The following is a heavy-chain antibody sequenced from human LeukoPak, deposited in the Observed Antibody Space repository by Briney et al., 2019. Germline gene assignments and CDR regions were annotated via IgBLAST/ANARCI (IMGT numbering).Heavy chain of an antibody. Sequence: PGGSLRLSCAASGFAFSSYAMSWVRHAPGKGLEWVSAISGSGGSTYYADSVKGRFTISRDNSKNTLYLQMNSLRAEDTAVYYCAKDFSCSGGSCYSAEYFQHWGQGTLVTVSS. V-gene: IGHV3-23*01. CDR2: ISGSGGST. CDR3: AKDFSCSGGSCYSAEYFQH. J-gene: IGHJ1*01. CDR1: GFAFSSYA. D-gene: IGHD2-15*01.